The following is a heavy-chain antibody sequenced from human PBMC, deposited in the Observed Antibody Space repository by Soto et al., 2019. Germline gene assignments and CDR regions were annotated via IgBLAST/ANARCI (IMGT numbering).Heavy chain of an antibody. CDR1: GYAFTTYG. D-gene: IGHD1-1*01. Sequence: QVHLVQSGAEVKKPGASVKVSCKGSGYAFTTYGITWVRQAPGQGLEWMGWISAHNGNTNYAQKLQGRVTVTRDTATSTAYMELRSLRSDDTAVYYCARGRYGDYWGQGALVTVSS. CDR2: ISAHNGNT. CDR3: ARGRYGDY. V-gene: IGHV1-18*01. J-gene: IGHJ4*02.